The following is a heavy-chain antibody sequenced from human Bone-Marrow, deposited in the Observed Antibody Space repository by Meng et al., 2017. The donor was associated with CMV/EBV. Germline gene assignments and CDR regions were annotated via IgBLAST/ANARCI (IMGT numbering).Heavy chain of an antibody. CDR2: INWNGGST. D-gene: IGHD3-22*01. V-gene: IGHV3-20*04. CDR3: ARLGSGYYTDY. J-gene: IGHJ4*02. CDR1: GFTFSSYS. Sequence: GGSLRLSCAASGFTFSSYSMNWVRQAPGKGLEWVSGINWNGGSTGYADSVKGRFTISRDNAKNSLYLQMNSLRAEDTALYYCARLGSGYYTDYWGQGTLVTVSS.